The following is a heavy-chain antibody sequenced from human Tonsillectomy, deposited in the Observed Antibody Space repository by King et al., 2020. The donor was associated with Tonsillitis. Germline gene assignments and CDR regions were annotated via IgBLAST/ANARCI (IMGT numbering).Heavy chain of an antibody. V-gene: IGHV3-7*01. Sequence: VQLVQSGGGLVQPGGSLRLSCAASGFTFSSYWMSWVRQAPGKGLEWVANIKQDGSEKYYVDSVKGRLTISRDNAENSLYLQMNSLRAEDTAVYYCARRAFRAVAKGGDYWGQGTLVTVSS. CDR3: ARRAFRAVAKGGDY. CDR1: GFTFSSYW. CDR2: IKQDGSEK. D-gene: IGHD6-19*01. J-gene: IGHJ4*02.